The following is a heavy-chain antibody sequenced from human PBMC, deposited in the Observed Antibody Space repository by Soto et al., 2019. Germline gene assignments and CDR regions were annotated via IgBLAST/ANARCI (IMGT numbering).Heavy chain of an antibody. Sequence: SLRLSCGASGFLFNSHALSWVRQSPVKGLEWVAAISGRGSSTYYPDSVKGRFIVSRDNSKNKLYLQMNGLRAEDTAVYYCAKTREGHDFWSGQITHGYFDYWGQGIQVTLS. V-gene: IGHV3-23*01. J-gene: IGHJ4*02. D-gene: IGHD3-3*01. CDR3: AKTREGHDFWSGQITHGYFDY. CDR1: GFLFNSHA. CDR2: ISGRGSST.